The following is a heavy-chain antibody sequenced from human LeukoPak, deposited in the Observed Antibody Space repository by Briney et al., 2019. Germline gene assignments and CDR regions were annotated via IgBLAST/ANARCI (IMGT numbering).Heavy chain of an antibody. CDR1: GFTFHTYG. Sequence: GGSLRLSCAASGFTFHTYGMSWVRQAPGKGLEWVSAISGSSGSTYHADSVRGRFTISRDNSKNTLYLQMNSLRAEDTAVYYCAISMGYDILTGYFSDYYMDVWGKGTTVTISS. CDR3: AISMGYDILTGYFSDYYMDV. D-gene: IGHD3-9*01. J-gene: IGHJ6*03. CDR2: ISGSSGST. V-gene: IGHV3-23*01.